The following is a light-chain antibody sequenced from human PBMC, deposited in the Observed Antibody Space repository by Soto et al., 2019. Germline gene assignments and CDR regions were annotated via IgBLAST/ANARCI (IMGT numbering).Light chain of an antibody. V-gene: IGKV3-11*01. CDR1: QSVSSY. J-gene: IGKJ5*01. Sequence: IVVTQSPATMHLSPGERATLSCRAIQSVSSYLAGHPQSPGQAPRLHIFDTSNRTTDIPARFSGSGSGTPFTLTISGLEPEDLAFYYCQQRTNRPRINFGQGTRLEIK. CDR3: QQRTNRPRIN. CDR2: DTS.